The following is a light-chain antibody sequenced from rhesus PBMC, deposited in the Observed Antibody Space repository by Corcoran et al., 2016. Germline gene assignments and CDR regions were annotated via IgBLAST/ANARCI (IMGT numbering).Light chain of an antibody. CDR3: QQYGDLPGT. CDR2: YAS. CDR1: QGISSW. V-gene: IGKV1-19*01. J-gene: IGKJ1*01. Sequence: DIQMTQSPSSLSASVGDQVTITCHASQGISSWLAWYQQKPGKAPKPLIYYASSLQSGVPSRLSGSGSGTDYTLPISRLQPDDVAPYYCQQYGDLPGTFGQWTKVEIK.